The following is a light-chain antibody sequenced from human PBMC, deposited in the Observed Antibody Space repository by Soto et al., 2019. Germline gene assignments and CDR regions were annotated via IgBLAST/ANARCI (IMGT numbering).Light chain of an antibody. CDR2: KAS. Sequence: DIQMTQSPSTLSASVGDRVTITCRASQSISSWLAWYQQKPGKATKLLIYKASNLQSGDPSRFSVSGSGADVTLTISSLQPDDFANYSCQQYSNYPHTFGGGTKV. CDR1: QSISSW. CDR3: QQYSNYPHT. V-gene: IGKV1-5*03. J-gene: IGKJ4*01.